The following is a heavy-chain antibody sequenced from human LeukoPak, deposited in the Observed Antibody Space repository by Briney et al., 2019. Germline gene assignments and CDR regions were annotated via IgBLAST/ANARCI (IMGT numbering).Heavy chain of an antibody. V-gene: IGHV3-30*18. CDR3: AKPARVVVPAAMNLFDY. D-gene: IGHD2-2*01. CDR1: GFTFSSYG. CDR2: ISYDGSNK. Sequence: GGSLRLSCAASGFTFSSYGMHWVRQAPGKGLEWVAVISYDGSNKYYADSVKGRFTISRDNSKSTLYLQMNSLRAEDTAVYYCAKPARVVVPAAMNLFDYWGQGTLVTVSS. J-gene: IGHJ4*02.